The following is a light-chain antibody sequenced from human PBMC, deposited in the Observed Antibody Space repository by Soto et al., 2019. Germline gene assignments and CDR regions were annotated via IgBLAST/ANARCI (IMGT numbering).Light chain of an antibody. V-gene: IGLV2-14*01. CDR3: TSYTSNSTYV. CDR1: SSDVGAYNY. CDR2: DVT. J-gene: IGLJ1*01. Sequence: QSVLTQPASVSGPPGQSITISCTGTSSDVGAYNYVSWYQHHPGKAPSRVIYDVTNRPSGISDRFSGSKSGNTASLTISGLLAEDEAYYYCTSYTSNSTYVFGTGTKLTVL.